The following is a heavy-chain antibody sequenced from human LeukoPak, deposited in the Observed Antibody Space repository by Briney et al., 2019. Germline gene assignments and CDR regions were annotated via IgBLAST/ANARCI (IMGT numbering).Heavy chain of an antibody. CDR3: ARSIRGDSSGRYDTLDV. CDR1: GFTFSDYG. J-gene: IGHJ3*01. CDR2: ILNDGSKK. D-gene: IGHD3-22*01. V-gene: IGHV3-33*01. Sequence: GRFLRLSCVASGFTFSDYGMQWVRRAPGKGLEWVAVILNDGSKKYHADSVTGRFIISRDDSKNTLDLQMDSLRVEDTAVYYCARSIRGDSSGRYDTLDVWGQGTVATVSS.